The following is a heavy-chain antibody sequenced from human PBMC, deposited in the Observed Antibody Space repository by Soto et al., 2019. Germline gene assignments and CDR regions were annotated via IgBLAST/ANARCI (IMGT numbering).Heavy chain of an antibody. CDR1: GGTFSSYT. CDR2: IIPILGIA. V-gene: IGHV1-69*02. Sequence: EASVKVSCKASGGTFSSYTISWVRQAPGQGLEWMGRIIPILGIANYAQKFQGRVTITADKSTSTAYMELSSLRSEDTAVYYCARAPSPHLFDYWGQGTLVTVSS. CDR3: ARAPSPHLFDY. J-gene: IGHJ4*02.